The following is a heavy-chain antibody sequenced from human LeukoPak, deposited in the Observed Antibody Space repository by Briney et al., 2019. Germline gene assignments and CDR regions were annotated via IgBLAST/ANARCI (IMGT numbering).Heavy chain of an antibody. J-gene: IGHJ4*02. CDR3: AKEPVSKSMRYYFDY. CDR1: GFTFSSYG. Sequence: PGRSLRLSCAASGFTFSSYGMHWVRQAPGKGLEGVAVIWYDGSNKYYADSVKGRFTISRDNSKNTLYLQMNSLRAEDTAVYYCAKEPVSKSMRYYFDYWGQGTLVTVSS. V-gene: IGHV3-33*06. D-gene: IGHD1-14*01. CDR2: IWYDGSNK.